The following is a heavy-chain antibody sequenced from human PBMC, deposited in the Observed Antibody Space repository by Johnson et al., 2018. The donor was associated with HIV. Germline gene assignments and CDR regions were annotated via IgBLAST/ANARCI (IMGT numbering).Heavy chain of an antibody. V-gene: IGHV3-7*01. Sequence: EVQLVESGGGLVQPGGSLRLSCAASGFSFSNYWMSWVRQAPGKGLEWVANIKQDGSEKYYEDSVKGRFTISRDNAKNSLYLQMNSLRAEDTALYSCARCGYSSYWDAFDIWGQGTMVTVSS. CDR1: GFSFSNYW. CDR3: ARCGYSSYWDAFDI. J-gene: IGHJ3*02. D-gene: IGHD5-12*01. CDR2: IKQDGSEK.